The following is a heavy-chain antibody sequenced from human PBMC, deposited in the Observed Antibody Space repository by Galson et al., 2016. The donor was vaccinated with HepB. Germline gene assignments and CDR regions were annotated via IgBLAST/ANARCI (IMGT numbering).Heavy chain of an antibody. D-gene: IGHD4-17*01. Sequence: SLRLSCAASGFTFGPYWMYWVRQAPGEGLLYILRINNDGSSIDYADSVRGRFTVSRDNAKNTLFLQMNSLSAEDTAVYYCAKGPYGDYGPDAFDIWGQGTMVTVSS. J-gene: IGHJ3*02. CDR2: INNDGSSI. V-gene: IGHV3-74*01. CDR1: GFTFGPYW. CDR3: AKGPYGDYGPDAFDI.